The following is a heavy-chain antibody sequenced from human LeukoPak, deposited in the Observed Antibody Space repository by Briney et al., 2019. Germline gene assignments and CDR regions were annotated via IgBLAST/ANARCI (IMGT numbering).Heavy chain of an antibody. D-gene: IGHD3-3*02. V-gene: IGHV4-4*07. CDR2: IYTSGST. Sequence: SSETLSLTCTVSGGSISSYYWSWIRQPAGKGLEWIGRIYTSGSTNYNPSLKSRVTISVDTSKNQFSLKLSSVTAADTAVYYCARAFYPGYYSYMAVWGKGTTVTVSS. CDR1: GGSISSYY. CDR3: ARAFYPGYYSYMAV. J-gene: IGHJ6*03.